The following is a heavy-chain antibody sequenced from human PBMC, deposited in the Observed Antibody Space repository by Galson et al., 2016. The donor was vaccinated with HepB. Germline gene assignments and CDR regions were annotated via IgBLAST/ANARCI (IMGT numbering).Heavy chain of an antibody. J-gene: IGHJ4*02. CDR3: ARDYSYSSNWPGY. D-gene: IGHD7-27*01. CDR2: ISFDGGKQ. V-gene: IGHV3-30*03. CDR1: GFTFSSHS. Sequence: SLRLSCAASGFTFSSHSMTWVRQALGKGLEWVADISFDGGKQHYADSVKGRFSISRDTSRVYLQMSSLTPADTGLYYCARDYSYSSNWPGYWGQGTLVIVSS.